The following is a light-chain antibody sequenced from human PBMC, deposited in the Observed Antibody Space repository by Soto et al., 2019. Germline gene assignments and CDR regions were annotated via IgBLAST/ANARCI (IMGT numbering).Light chain of an antibody. CDR3: QQSYSTPPT. V-gene: IGKV1-39*01. Sequence: DIQMTQSPSTLSASVGDRVTISCRASQSIGRNLNWYQQKAGKAPTLLMFTSSNLQSGVPSRFSGSGSGTDFIFTISSLQPEDFATYYCQQSYSTPPTFGQGTKVDI. CDR1: QSIGRN. J-gene: IGKJ1*01. CDR2: TSS.